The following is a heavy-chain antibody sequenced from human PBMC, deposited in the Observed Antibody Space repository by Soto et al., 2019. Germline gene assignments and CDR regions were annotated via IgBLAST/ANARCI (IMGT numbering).Heavy chain of an antibody. CDR2: ISSSGSTI. V-gene: IGHV3-48*03. CDR1: GFTFSSYE. CDR3: ARYSSSWPYFDY. J-gene: IGHJ4*02. D-gene: IGHD6-13*01. Sequence: SLRLSCAASGFTFSSYEMNWVRQAPGKGLEWVSYISSSGSTIYYADSVKGRFTISRDNAKNSLYLQMNSLRAEDTAVYYCARYSSSWPYFDYWGQGTLVTVSS.